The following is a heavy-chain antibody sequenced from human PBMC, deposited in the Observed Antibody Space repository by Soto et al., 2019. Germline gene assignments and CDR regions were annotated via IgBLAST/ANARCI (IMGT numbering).Heavy chain of an antibody. Sequence: SETLSLTCTVSGGSISSYYWSWIRQPAGEGLEWIGRIYTSGSTNYNPSLKSRVTMSVDTSKNQFSLKLSSVTAADTAVYYCARACSSNSCYDVFDYWGQGTLVTVSS. CDR2: IYTSGST. D-gene: IGHD2-2*01. V-gene: IGHV4-4*07. J-gene: IGHJ4*02. CDR3: ARACSSNSCYDVFDY. CDR1: GGSISSYY.